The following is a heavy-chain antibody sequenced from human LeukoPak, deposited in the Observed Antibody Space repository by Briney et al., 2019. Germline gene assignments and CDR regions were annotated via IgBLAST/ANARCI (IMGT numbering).Heavy chain of an antibody. J-gene: IGHJ4*02. D-gene: IGHD6-13*01. CDR1: GFTFSSYA. CDR3: ASDSSSWYYFDY. V-gene: IGHV3-30*01. CDR2: ISYDGSNK. Sequence: GGSLRLSCAASGFTFSSYAMHWVRQAPGKGLEWVAVISYDGSNKYYADSVNGRFTISRDNSKNTLYLQMNSLRAEDTAVYYCASDSSSWYYFDYWGQGTLVTVSS.